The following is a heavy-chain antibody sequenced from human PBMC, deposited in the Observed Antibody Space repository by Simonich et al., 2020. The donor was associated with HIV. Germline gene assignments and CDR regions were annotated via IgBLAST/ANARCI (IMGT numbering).Heavy chain of an antibody. J-gene: IGHJ4*02. CDR1: GGSFSGYY. D-gene: IGHD4-17*01. Sequence: QVQLQQWGAGLLKPSETLSLTCAVSGGSFSGYYWSWIRRPPGKGLEWIGEINHSGSTNYNPSLKSRVTIAVDTSKNQFSLKLSSVTAADTAVYYCARRHPTTVTTPYFDYWGQGTLVTVSS. CDR2: INHSGST. CDR3: ARRHPTTVTTPYFDY. V-gene: IGHV4-34*01.